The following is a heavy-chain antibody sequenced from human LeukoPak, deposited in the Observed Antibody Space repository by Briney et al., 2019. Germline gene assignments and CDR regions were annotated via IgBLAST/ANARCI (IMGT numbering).Heavy chain of an antibody. J-gene: IGHJ4*02. Sequence: GGSLRLSCAASGFTVSSNYMSWVRQAPGKGLEWVSVIYSGGSTYYADSVKGRFTISRDNAKNSLYLQMASLRAEDTATYYCAREWYEYGGDSGGYWGQGTLVTVSS. CDR3: AREWYEYGGDSGGY. CDR2: IYSGGST. CDR1: GFTVSSNY. V-gene: IGHV3-53*01. D-gene: IGHD2-21*02.